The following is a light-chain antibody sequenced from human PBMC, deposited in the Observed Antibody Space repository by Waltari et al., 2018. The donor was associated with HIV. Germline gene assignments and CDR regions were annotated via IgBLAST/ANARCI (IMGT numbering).Light chain of an antibody. V-gene: IGLV1-44*01. CDR2: TTN. Sequence: QSVLTQPPSASGTPGQRVPISCSGSISNIGSNTVNWYQQLPGTAPKLLIYTTNQRPSGVPDRFSGSKSGASASLAISGLQSDDEADYYCATWDDSLNGPVFGGGTKLTVL. CDR1: ISNIGSNT. CDR3: ATWDDSLNGPV. J-gene: IGLJ3*02.